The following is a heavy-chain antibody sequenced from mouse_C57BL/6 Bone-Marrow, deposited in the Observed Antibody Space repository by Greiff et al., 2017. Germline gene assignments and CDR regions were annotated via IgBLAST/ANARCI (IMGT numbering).Heavy chain of an antibody. D-gene: IGHD4-1*01. CDR1: GYTFTSYG. J-gene: IGHJ4*01. CDR2: IDPKSGNT. Sequence: QVQLQQSGAELARPGASVKLSCKASGYTFTSYGMSWVKQRPGQGLEWIGEIDPKSGNTYYNEKFKGKATLTVDKSSSTAYMQLRSLTSEDSAVFYCASGPANWEVAYAMDYWGQGTSVTVSS. V-gene: IGHV1-81*01. CDR3: ASGPANWEVAYAMDY.